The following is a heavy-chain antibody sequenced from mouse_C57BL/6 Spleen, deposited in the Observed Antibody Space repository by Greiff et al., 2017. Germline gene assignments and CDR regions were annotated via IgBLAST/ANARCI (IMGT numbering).Heavy chain of an antibody. V-gene: IGHV1-50*01. Sequence: QVQLQQPGAELVKPGASVKLSCKASGYTFTSYWMQWVKQRPGQGLEWIGEIDPSDSYTNYNQKFKGKATLTVDTSSSTAYMQLSSLTSEDSAVYYCARSLPYYYGSSYWYFDVWGTGTTVTVSS. J-gene: IGHJ1*03. CDR2: IDPSDSYT. CDR1: GYTFTSYW. CDR3: ARSLPYYYGSSYWYFDV. D-gene: IGHD1-1*01.